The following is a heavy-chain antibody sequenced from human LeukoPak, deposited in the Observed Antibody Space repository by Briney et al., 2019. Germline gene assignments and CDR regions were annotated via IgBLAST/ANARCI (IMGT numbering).Heavy chain of an antibody. V-gene: IGHV4-28*01. CDR1: GYSISNTNY. CDR2: IHHSGNRFESGST. Sequence: SETLSLTCTVSGYSISNTNYWGWIRQSPGKGLEWIGSIHHSGNRFESGSTHYNPSLRGRVTVSADTSKNQFSLMLRDVTAADTAVYFCARNSSGGFLNVWGQGTLVTVSS. D-gene: IGHD6-25*01. CDR3: ARNSSGGFLNV. J-gene: IGHJ1*01.